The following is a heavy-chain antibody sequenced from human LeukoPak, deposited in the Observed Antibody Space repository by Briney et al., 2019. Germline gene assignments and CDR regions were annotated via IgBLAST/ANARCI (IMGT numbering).Heavy chain of an antibody. CDR1: GGTFSSYA. CDR3: ARYVVSGYDRYYLDY. Sequence: SVTVSCKASGGTFSSYAISWVRQAPGQGLEWMGGIIPIFGTANYAQKFQGRVTITADEPTSTAYMELSSLRSEDTAVYYCARYVVSGYDRYYLDYWGQGTLVTVSS. J-gene: IGHJ4*02. D-gene: IGHD5-12*01. V-gene: IGHV1-69*13. CDR2: IIPIFGTA.